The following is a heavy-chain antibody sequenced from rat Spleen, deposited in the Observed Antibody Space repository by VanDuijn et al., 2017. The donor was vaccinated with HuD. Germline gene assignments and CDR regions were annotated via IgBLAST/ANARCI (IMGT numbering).Heavy chain of an antibody. Sequence: EVKLVESGGGLVQPGRSLKLSCAASGFTFSDYYMAWVRQAPKKGLEWVASISPSGGSTYYRDSVKGRFTISRDNAKSTLYLQMNSLRSEDTATYYCASGLYNWFTYWGQGTLVTVSS. V-gene: IGHV5-22*01. CDR1: GFTFSDYY. CDR2: ISPSGGST. J-gene: IGHJ3*01. D-gene: IGHD1-6*01. CDR3: ASGLYNWFTY.